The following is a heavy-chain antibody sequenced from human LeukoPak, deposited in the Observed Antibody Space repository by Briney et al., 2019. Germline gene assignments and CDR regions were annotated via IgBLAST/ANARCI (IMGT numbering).Heavy chain of an antibody. Sequence: PSETLSLTCAIYGGSFSGYYWNWIRQPPGKGLEWIGQINHSGSTNYNLSLKSRVTISIDTSKNQFSLKLTSVTAAATAMYYCARRANGPSYWGQGTLVTVSS. J-gene: IGHJ4*02. CDR2: INHSGST. CDR1: GGSFSGYY. V-gene: IGHV4-34*01. CDR3: ARRANGPSY. D-gene: IGHD2-8*01.